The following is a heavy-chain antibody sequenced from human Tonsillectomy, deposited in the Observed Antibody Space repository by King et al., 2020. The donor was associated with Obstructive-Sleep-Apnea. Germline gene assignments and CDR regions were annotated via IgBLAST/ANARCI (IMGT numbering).Heavy chain of an antibody. CDR3: AKVRGSYGLSVMDV. CDR2: ISYDGRNK. D-gene: IGHD5-18*01. V-gene: IGHV3-30*18. Sequence: VQLVESGGGVVQPGLSLRLSCAASAFTFSNYGMHWVRQAPGKGLEWVALISYDGRNKYFADSVKGRFTISRDNSKNTLFLQMNSLRAEDTAVYFCAKVRGSYGLSVMDVWGQGTTVTVSS. J-gene: IGHJ6*02. CDR1: AFTFSNYG.